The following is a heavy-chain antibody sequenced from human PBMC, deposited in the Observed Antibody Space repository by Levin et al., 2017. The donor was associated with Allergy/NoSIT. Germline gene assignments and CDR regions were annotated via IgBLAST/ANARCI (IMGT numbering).Heavy chain of an antibody. D-gene: IGHD3-10*01. CDR3: AREVVFTMVQGVPYYYYYMDV. CDR2: ISAYNGNT. CDR1: GYTFTSYG. Sequence: ASVKVSCKASGYTFTSYGISWVRQAPGQGLEWMGWISAYNGNTNYAQKLQGRVTMTTDTSTSTAYMELRSLRSDDTAVYYCAREVVFTMVQGVPYYYYYMDVWGKGTTVTVSS. J-gene: IGHJ6*03. V-gene: IGHV1-18*01.